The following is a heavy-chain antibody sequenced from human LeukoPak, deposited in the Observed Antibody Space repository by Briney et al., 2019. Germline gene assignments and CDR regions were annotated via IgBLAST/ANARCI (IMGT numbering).Heavy chain of an antibody. CDR3: ASYSSSHAFDI. CDR2: INPSGGST. CDR1: GYTFTGYY. J-gene: IGHJ3*02. V-gene: IGHV1-46*01. Sequence: ASVKVSCKASGYTFTGYYMHWVRQAPGQGLEWMGIINPSGGSTSYAQKFQGRVTMTRDMSTSTVYMELSSLRSEDTAVYYCASYSSSHAFDIWGQGTMVTVSS. D-gene: IGHD6-13*01.